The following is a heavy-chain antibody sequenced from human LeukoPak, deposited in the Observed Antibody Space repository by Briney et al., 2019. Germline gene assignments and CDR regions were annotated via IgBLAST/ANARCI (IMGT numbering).Heavy chain of an antibody. CDR2: ISGSGGST. V-gene: IGHV3-23*01. CDR3: AKGERIAAAGYYYYSMDV. Sequence: PGGSLRLSCAASGFTFSSYAMSWVRQAPGKGLEWVSAISGSGGSTYYADSVKGRFTISRDNSKNTLYLQMNSLRDEDTAVYYCAKGERIAAAGYYYYSMDVGCQGTTVTVSS. J-gene: IGHJ6*02. CDR1: GFTFSSYA. D-gene: IGHD6-13*01.